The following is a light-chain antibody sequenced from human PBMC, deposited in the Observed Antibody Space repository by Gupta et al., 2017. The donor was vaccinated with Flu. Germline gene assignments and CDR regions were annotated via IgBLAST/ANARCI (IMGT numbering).Light chain of an antibody. V-gene: IGLV1-40*01. Sequence: SDIGAGYVVHWYQQLPGKAPPLLVMCNTNRPSGVPDRFSGSKSATSATLAVTVLQAEDEAEYYCQSYDDNLNGWVFGGGTKLTVL. CDR3: QSYDDNLNGWV. CDR1: SDIGAGYV. CDR2: CNT. J-gene: IGLJ3*02.